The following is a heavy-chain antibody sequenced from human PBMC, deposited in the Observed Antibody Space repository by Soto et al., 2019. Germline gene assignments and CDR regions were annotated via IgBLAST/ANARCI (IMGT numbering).Heavy chain of an antibody. CDR2: ISVPDGST. V-gene: IGHV3-23*01. CDR1: GFTFSNYA. D-gene: IGHD6-6*01. CDR3: ARSTSSAAFEH. J-gene: IGHJ4*02. Sequence: GGSLRLSCAASGFTFSNYAMSWVRQAPGKGLDWVSTISVPDGSTYYADSVKGRFTISRDIAKNTLYLQVNSLRAEDTAVYYCARSTSSAAFEHWGQGTLVTVSS.